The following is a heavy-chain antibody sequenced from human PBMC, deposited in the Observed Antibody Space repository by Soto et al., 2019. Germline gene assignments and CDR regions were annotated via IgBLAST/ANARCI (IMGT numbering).Heavy chain of an antibody. CDR3: ARDGNYGDFPYYYYYGMDV. CDR2: IYTSGST. D-gene: IGHD4-17*01. CDR1: GGSISSSSYY. V-gene: IGHV4-61*02. J-gene: IGHJ6*02. Sequence: QLQLQESGPGLVKPSETLSLTCTVSGGSISSSSYYWGWIRQPAGKGLEWIGRIYTSGSTNYNPSLKSRVTMSVDTSKNQFSLKLSSVTAADTAVYYCARDGNYGDFPYYYYYGMDVWGQGTTVTVSS.